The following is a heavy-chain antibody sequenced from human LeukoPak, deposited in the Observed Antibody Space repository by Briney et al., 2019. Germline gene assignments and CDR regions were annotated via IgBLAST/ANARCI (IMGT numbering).Heavy chain of an antibody. V-gene: IGHV1-2*02. Sequence: ASVKVSCKASGYTFTGYYMHWVRQAPGQGLEWMGWINSNSGGTNYAQKFQGRVTMTRDTSISTAYMELSRLRSDDTAVYYCARAMVYQRNNWFDPWGQGTLVTASS. CDR3: ARAMVYQRNNWFDP. CDR2: INSNSGGT. CDR1: GYTFTGYY. J-gene: IGHJ5*02. D-gene: IGHD2-2*01.